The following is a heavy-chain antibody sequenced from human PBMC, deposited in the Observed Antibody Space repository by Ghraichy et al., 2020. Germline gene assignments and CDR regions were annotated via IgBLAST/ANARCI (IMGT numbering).Heavy chain of an antibody. CDR3: ARGGGLFLTPQYYYFDY. D-gene: IGHD3-10*01. J-gene: IGHJ4*02. V-gene: IGHV4-31*03. CDR2: IYYSGST. CDR1: GGSISSGGYY. Sequence: SETLSLTCTVSGGSISSGGYYWSWIRQHPGKGLEWIGYIYYSGSTYYNPSLKSRVTISVDTSKNQFSLKLSSVTAADTAVYYCARGGGLFLTPQYYYFDYWGQGTLVTVSS.